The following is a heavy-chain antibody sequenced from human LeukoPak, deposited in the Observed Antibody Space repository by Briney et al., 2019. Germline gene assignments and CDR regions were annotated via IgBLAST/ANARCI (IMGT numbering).Heavy chain of an antibody. CDR2: INPDGRDT. Sequence: PGGSLRLSCVASGFTFNRCWLNWVRQAPGKGLEWVAHINPDGRDTYYVDSVKGRFTISRDNAQNSTYLQMNSLRVEDTAVYYCTSWGDTTAEYFQRWGQGTLVTVSS. CDR1: GFTFNRCW. CDR3: TSWGDTTAEYFQR. V-gene: IGHV3-7*01. D-gene: IGHD2-21*02. J-gene: IGHJ1*01.